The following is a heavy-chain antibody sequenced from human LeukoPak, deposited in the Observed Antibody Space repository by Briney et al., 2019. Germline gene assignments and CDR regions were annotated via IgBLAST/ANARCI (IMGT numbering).Heavy chain of an antibody. CDR1: GGSISNYY. CDR2: IYTSGST. CDR3: ARDMPTGIAVAGKLDY. J-gene: IGHJ4*02. Sequence: SETLSLTCTVSGGSISNYYWSWIRQPAGKGLEWIGRIYTSGSTNYNPSLKSRVTMSVDTSKNQFSLKLSSVAAADTAVYYCARDMPTGIAVAGKLDYWGQGTLVTVSS. V-gene: IGHV4-4*07. D-gene: IGHD6-19*01.